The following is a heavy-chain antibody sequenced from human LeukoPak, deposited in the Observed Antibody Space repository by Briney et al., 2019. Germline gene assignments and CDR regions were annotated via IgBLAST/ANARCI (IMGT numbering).Heavy chain of an antibody. Sequence: GESLKISCKGSGYSFSSYWIGWVRQMPGKGLEWMGIIYPGDSDTRYSPSFQGQVTISADKSISTAYLQWSSLTASDTAMYCCARHRPYSSGWRHFDYWGQGTLVTVSS. CDR2: IYPGDSDT. D-gene: IGHD6-19*01. V-gene: IGHV5-51*01. CDR1: GYSFSSYW. CDR3: ARHRPYSSGWRHFDY. J-gene: IGHJ4*02.